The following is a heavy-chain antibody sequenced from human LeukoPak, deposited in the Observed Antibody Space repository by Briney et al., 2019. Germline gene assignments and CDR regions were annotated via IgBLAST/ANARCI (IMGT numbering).Heavy chain of an antibody. CDR3: ARGSIKDSTTPNGLDP. D-gene: IGHD2-2*01. CDR2: IFSSSSSI. V-gene: IGHV3-21*01. CDR1: GFTFSSYN. J-gene: IGHJ5*02. Sequence: GGSLRLSCAASGFTFSSYNMIWVRQAPGKGLEWVSSIFSSSSSIYYTDSVKGRFTISRDNAKNSLYLQMNSLRAEDTAMYYCARGSIKDSTTPNGLDPWGQGTLVTVSS.